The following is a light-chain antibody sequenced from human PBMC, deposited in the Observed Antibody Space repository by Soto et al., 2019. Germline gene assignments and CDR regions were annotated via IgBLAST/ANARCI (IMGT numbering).Light chain of an antibody. V-gene: IGLV2-14*01. J-gene: IGLJ1*01. CDR2: EVS. CDR1: ISDVGGYNY. CDR3: SSYTRSITYV. Sequence: QSALTQPASVSGSPGQSITISCTGTISDVGGYNYVSWYQQHSGKAPKLMISEVSNRPSGVSNRFSGSKSGNTASLTISGLQAEDEADYYCSSYTRSITYVFGTGTKLTVL.